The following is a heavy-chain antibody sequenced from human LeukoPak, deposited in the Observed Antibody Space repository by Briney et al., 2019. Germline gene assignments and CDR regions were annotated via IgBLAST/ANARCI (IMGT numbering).Heavy chain of an antibody. V-gene: IGHV3-30*18. CDR3: AKNVWDRSGWLIEY. CDR1: GFTFSLYD. D-gene: IGHD6-19*01. CDR2: ISYDGGSK. Sequence: GGSLRLSCAASGFTFSLYDMHWVRQAPGKGLEWVAVISYDGGSKYYADSVKGRFIISRDNSKNTLFLQMNNLGAEDTAVYYCAKNVWDRSGWLIEYWGQGTRVTVSS. J-gene: IGHJ4*02.